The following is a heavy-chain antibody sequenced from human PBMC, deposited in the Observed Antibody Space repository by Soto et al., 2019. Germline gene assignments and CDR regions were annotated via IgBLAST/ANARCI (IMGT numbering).Heavy chain of an antibody. D-gene: IGHD3-3*01. CDR2: ISSSSSTI. CDR3: ARDFWSGSYPINNWFDP. J-gene: IGHJ5*02. Sequence: GGSLRLSCAASGFTFSSYSMNWVRQAPGKGLEWVSYISSSSSTIYYADSVKGRFTISRDNAKNSLYLQMNSLRAEDTAVYYCARDFWSGSYPINNWFDPWGQGTLVTVSS. V-gene: IGHV3-48*01. CDR1: GFTFSSYS.